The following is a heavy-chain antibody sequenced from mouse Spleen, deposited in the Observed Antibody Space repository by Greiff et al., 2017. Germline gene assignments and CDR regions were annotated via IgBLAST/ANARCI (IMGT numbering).Heavy chain of an antibody. V-gene: IGHV5-9-1*01. J-gene: IGHJ4*01. CDR2: ISSGGSYT. CDR1: GFTFSSYA. Sequence: EVKLVESGGGLVKPGGSLKLSCAASGFTFSSYAMSWVRQTPEKRLEWVATISSGGSYTYYPDSVKGRFTISRDNAKNTLYLQMSSLRSEDTAMYYCARSTMITTTAMDYWGQGTSVTVSS. D-gene: IGHD2-4*01. CDR3: ARSTMITTTAMDY.